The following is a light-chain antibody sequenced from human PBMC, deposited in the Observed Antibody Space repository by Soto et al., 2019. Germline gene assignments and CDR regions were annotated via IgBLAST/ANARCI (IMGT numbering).Light chain of an antibody. CDR3: QSWGTGTVV. V-gene: IGLV4-69*01. Sequence: QSVLTQSPSASASLGASVKLTCTLSSGHSSYAIAWHQQQPEKGPRYLMKLNSDGSHSKGDGIPDRFSGSSSGAERYLTISSLQSEDEADYYCQSWGTGTVVSGGGTQLTVL. CDR2: LNSDGSH. CDR1: SGHSSYA. J-gene: IGLJ2*01.